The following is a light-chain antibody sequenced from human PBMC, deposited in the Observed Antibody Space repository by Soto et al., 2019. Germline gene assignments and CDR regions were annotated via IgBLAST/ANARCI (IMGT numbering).Light chain of an antibody. CDR3: QQYGSSPFT. CDR2: DAS. J-gene: IGKJ3*01. V-gene: IGKV3-20*01. Sequence: EIVLTQSPGTLSLSPVERATLSCRASQSVSSTFLAWYQQKPGQAPRLLIYDASSKATGVPDRFSGSGSGTDFTLSISRLEPEDFAVYYCQQYGSSPFTFGPGTKVDIK. CDR1: QSVSSTF.